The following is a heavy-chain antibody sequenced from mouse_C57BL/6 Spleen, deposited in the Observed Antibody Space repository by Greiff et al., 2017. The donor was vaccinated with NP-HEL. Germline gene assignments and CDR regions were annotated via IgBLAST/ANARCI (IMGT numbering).Heavy chain of an antibody. D-gene: IGHD1-1*01. CDR1: GYTFTDYE. V-gene: IGHV1-15*01. Sequence: VQLQQSGAELVRPGASVTLSCKASGYTFTDYEMHWVKQTPVHGLEWIGAIDPETGGPAYNQKFKGKAILTADKSSSTAYMELRSLTSEDSAVYYCTRRGLLRSVDYWGQGTTLTVSS. CDR2: IDPETGGP. CDR3: TRRGLLRSVDY. J-gene: IGHJ2*01.